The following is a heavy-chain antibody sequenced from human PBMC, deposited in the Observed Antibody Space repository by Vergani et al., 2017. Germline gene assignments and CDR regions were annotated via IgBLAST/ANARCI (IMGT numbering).Heavy chain of an antibody. J-gene: IGHJ4*02. D-gene: IGHD6-19*01. V-gene: IGHV4-59*01. CDR3: ARTVAVAGAFDY. CDR1: GGSISSYY. CDR2: IYYSGST. Sequence: QVQLQESGPGLVKPSETLSLTCTVSGGSISSYYWSWIRQPPGKGLEWIGYIYYSGSTNYNPSLKSRVTISVETSKNQFSLKLSSVTAADTAVYYCARTVAVAGAFDYWGQGTLVTVSS.